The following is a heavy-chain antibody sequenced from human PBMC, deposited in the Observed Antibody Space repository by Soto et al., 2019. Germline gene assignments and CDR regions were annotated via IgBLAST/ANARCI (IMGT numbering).Heavy chain of an antibody. CDR3: ARSEEYSDYWYLGLDV. D-gene: IGHD2-21*01. V-gene: IGHV6-1*01. Sequence: SQTLSLTCVISWDSVSSSRVAWNWVRQSPSRGLEWLGRTYYRSRWYSDFAVSVRGRIVINADTSKNQFSLQLNSVTPEDTAVYFCARSEEYSDYWYLGLDVLGLGTTVTVSS. CDR1: WDSVSSSRVA. J-gene: IGHJ6*02. CDR2: TYYRSRWYS.